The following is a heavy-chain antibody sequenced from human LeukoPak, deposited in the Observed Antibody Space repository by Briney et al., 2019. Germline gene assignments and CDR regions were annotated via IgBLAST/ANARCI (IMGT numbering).Heavy chain of an antibody. V-gene: IGHV3-21*01. CDR3: ARGEEGYYMDV. CDR1: GFTFSSYS. CDR2: ISSSSSYI. D-gene: IGHD2-21*01. J-gene: IGHJ6*03. Sequence: GGSLRLSCAASGFTFSSYSMNWVRQAPGKGLEWVSSISSSSSYIYYADSVKGRFTISRDNAKNSLYLQMNSLRVEDTAVYYCARGEEGYYMDVWGKGTTVTISS.